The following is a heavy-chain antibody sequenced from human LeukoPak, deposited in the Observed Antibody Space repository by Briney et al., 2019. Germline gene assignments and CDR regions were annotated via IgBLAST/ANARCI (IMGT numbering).Heavy chain of an antibody. CDR2: INPNSGDT. CDR3: ARIKWAVAND. V-gene: IGHV1-2*02. CDR1: GYTFTAYY. J-gene: IGHJ4*02. D-gene: IGHD4-11*01. Sequence: ASVKVSCKTSGYTFTAYYLHWVRQPPGQGLEWMGWINPNSGDTNYGQNFQGRVTMTRYTSISTAYMELSSLRSDDTAMYHCARIKWAVANDWGQGTLVTVSS.